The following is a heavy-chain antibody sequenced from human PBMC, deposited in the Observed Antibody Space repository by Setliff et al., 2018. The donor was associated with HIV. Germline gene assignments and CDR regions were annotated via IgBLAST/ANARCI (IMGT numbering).Heavy chain of an antibody. Sequence: SETLSLTCAVHGGSFSGYHWNWIRQPPGKGLEWIGEINHSGRTNYNPSLKSRVTISVDTSKNQFSLKLRSVTAADTAMYYCARVSITYWYSIPTFYYYYMDVWGKGTKVTVSS. CDR3: ARVSITYWYSIPTFYYYYMDV. V-gene: IGHV4-34*01. CDR2: INHSGRT. J-gene: IGHJ6*03. D-gene: IGHD2-15*01. CDR1: GGSFSGYH.